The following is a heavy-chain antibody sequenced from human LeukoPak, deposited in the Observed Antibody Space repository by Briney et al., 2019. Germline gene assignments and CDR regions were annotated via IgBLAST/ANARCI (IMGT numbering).Heavy chain of an antibody. Sequence: SETLSLTCTVSGGSISSGGYYWSWIRQHPGKGLEWIGYIYYSGSTYYNPSLKSRVTISVDTSKNQFSLKLSSVTAADTAVYYCARGCGGDCYFGYDYWGQGTLVTASS. J-gene: IGHJ4*02. D-gene: IGHD2-21*02. CDR1: GGSISSGGYY. V-gene: IGHV4-31*03. CDR3: ARGCGGDCYFGYDY. CDR2: IYYSGST.